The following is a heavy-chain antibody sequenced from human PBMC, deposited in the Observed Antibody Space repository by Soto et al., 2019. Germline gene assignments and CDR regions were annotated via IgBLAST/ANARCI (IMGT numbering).Heavy chain of an antibody. CDR1: GFTFNNYG. CDR3: AAYDFWSAHSARFDY. J-gene: IGHJ4*02. Sequence: PGGSLRLSCAASGFTFNNYGMHWVRQAPGKGLEWVAVTSYDGNGNYYGDSVTGRFTISRDNSKNTLYLQMNSLRPEDTAVYYCAAYDFWSAHSARFDYWGQGTLVTVSS. D-gene: IGHD3-3*01. CDR2: TSYDGNGN. V-gene: IGHV3-30*03.